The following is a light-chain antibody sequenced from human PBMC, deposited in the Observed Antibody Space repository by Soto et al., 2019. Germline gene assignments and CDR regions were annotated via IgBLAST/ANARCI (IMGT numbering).Light chain of an antibody. CDR2: EVT. V-gene: IGLV2-14*01. CDR3: CSYTITDTFWV. J-gene: IGLJ3*02. CDR1: SSDIGAYNH. Sequence: QSALTQPASVSGSPGQSITISCTGTSSDIGAYNHVSWYQQHPGKAPKLMIFEVTYRPSGVSNRFSGSKSGNTASLTISGLQSEDEADYYCCSYTITDTFWVFGGGTKLTVL.